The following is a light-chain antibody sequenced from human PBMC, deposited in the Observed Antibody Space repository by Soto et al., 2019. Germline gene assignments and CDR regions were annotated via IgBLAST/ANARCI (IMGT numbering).Light chain of an antibody. J-gene: IGLJ1*01. CDR3: GTWDSSLSALYV. V-gene: IGLV2-14*03. CDR2: DDN. CDR1: SSDVGGYNF. Sequence: QSALTQPASVSGSPGQSIAISCTGTSSDVGGYNFVSWYQQHPGKAPKLMIYDDNNRPSGIPDRFSGSKSGTSATLGITGLQTGDEADYYCGTWDSSLSALYVFGTGTKVTVL.